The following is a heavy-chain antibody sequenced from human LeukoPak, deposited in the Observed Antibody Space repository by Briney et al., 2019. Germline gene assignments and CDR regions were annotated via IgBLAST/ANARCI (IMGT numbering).Heavy chain of an antibody. CDR3: VKDGGYCSSTSYYTVPARH. D-gene: IGHD2-2*02. V-gene: IGHV3-23*01. CDR1: GFIFNSYA. CDR2: ISGSGGST. Sequence: GGSLRLSCAASGFIFNSYAMSWVRQAPGKGLEWVSAISGSGGSTYYADSVKGRFTISRDNSKYTLYLQMNSLRAEDTAVYYCVKDGGYCSSTSYYTVPARHWGQGTLVTVCS. J-gene: IGHJ1*01.